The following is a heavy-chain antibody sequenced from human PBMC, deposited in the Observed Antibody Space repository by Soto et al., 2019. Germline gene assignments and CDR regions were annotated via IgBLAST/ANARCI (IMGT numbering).Heavy chain of an antibody. V-gene: IGHV4-34*01. Sequence: SETLSLTCAVYGGSFSGYYWSWIRQPPGKGLEWIGEINHSGSTNYNPSLKSRVTISVDTSKNQFSLKLSSVTAADTAVYYCARVPYYGSGGDGPYSFDYWGQGTLVTVSS. D-gene: IGHD2-15*01. CDR3: ARVPYYGSGGDGPYSFDY. CDR2: INHSGST. CDR1: GGSFSGYY. J-gene: IGHJ4*02.